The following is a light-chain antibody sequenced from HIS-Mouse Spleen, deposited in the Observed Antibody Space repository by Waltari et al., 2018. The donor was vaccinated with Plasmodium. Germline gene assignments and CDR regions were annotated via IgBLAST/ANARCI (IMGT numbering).Light chain of an antibody. Sequence: YELTQPPSVSVSPGQTARITCSGDALPKNYDYWYQQKSGQAPVLVIYEDSKRPPGIPERFSGSSSGTMATLTISGAQVEDEADYYCYSTDSSGNHRVFGGGTKLTVL. V-gene: IGLV3-10*01. CDR2: EDS. CDR3: YSTDSSGNHRV. J-gene: IGLJ3*02. CDR1: ALPKNY.